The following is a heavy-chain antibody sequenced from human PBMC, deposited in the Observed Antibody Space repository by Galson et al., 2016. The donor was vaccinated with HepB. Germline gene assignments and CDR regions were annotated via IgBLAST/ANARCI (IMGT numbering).Heavy chain of an antibody. Sequence: SLRLSCAISGFNFRSFWMSWVRQAPGKGLEWVANIKEDGSETYYVDSVKGRLSISRDNAKNSLYLQMNSLRAEDTAVYYCATDGPYYDVLTGSFDPWGQGTLVTVSS. D-gene: IGHD3-9*01. J-gene: IGHJ5*02. CDR1: GFNFRSFW. V-gene: IGHV3-7*03. CDR3: ATDGPYYDVLTGSFDP. CDR2: IKEDGSET.